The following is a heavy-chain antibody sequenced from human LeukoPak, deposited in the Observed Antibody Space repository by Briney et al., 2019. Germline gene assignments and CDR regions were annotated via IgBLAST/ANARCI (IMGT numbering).Heavy chain of an antibody. CDR2: ISSSGSTI. CDR3: PSPCSSIRCDIDY. Sequence: MAGGSLRLSCAASGFTFSDYYMSWIRQAPGKRLEWVSYISSSGSTIYYADSVKGRFTNTRDNAKNSLYLQMNSLRAEDTAVYYCPSPCSSIRCDIDYWVQGTLVTVSS. D-gene: IGHD2-2*01. J-gene: IGHJ4*02. CDR1: GFTFSDYY. V-gene: IGHV3-11*04.